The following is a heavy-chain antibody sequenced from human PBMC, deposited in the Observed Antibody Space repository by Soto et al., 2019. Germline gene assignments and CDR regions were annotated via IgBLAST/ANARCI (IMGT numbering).Heavy chain of an antibody. CDR3: ARRWATMTRSDFDY. CDR2: ISAYNGNT. V-gene: IGHV1-18*01. CDR1: GYTFTSYG. D-gene: IGHD3-22*01. Sequence: EASVKVSCKASGYTFTSYGIIWVRQAPGQGLEWMGWISAYNGNTNYAQKLQGRVTMTTDTSTSTAYMELRSLRSDDTAVYYCARRWATMTRSDFDYWGQGTLVTVSS. J-gene: IGHJ4*02.